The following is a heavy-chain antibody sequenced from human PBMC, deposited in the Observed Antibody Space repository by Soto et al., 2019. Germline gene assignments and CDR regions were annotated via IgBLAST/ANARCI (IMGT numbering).Heavy chain of an antibody. V-gene: IGHV4-39*01. Sequence: SETLSLTCTVSGGSISSSSYYWGWIRQPPGKGLDWIASIYDTGDTYYNPSLKSRVTISVDTSKKQFSLKLSSVTAADTAVYYCASRVAVAAYYFDDWGQGSLVTVSS. CDR3: ASRVAVAAYYFDD. CDR1: GGSISSSSYY. D-gene: IGHD6-19*01. J-gene: IGHJ4*02. CDR2: IYDTGDT.